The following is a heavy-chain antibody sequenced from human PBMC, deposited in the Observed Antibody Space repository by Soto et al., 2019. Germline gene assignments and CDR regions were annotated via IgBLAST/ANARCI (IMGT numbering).Heavy chain of an antibody. D-gene: IGHD1-26*01. CDR3: ASTFKLALSGQFDP. J-gene: IGHJ5*02. Sequence: GESLKISCKGSGYTFTTYWITWVRQTPGKGLEWMGRIDPGNSYTSYNPSFQGHVTLSADMSISTAYLQWSGLKAADTAVYYCASTFKLALSGQFDPWGQGTLVTVSS. CDR2: IDPGNSYT. CDR1: GYTFTTYW. V-gene: IGHV5-10-1*01.